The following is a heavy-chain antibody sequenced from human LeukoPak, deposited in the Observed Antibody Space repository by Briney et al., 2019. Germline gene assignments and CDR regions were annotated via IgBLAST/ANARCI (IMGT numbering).Heavy chain of an antibody. D-gene: IGHD6-13*01. CDR3: AREWQGGIAAAGTRIEGDY. CDR2: IKQDGSEK. CDR1: GFSVSGYW. V-gene: IGHV3-7*01. J-gene: IGHJ4*02. Sequence: GGSQRLSCAVSGFSVSGYWKTWVRQAPGKGLEWVANIKQDGSEKNYVDSVKGRFTISRDNAENSLFLQMNSLRVEDTAVYYCAREWQGGIAAAGTRIEGDYWGQGTLVAVSS.